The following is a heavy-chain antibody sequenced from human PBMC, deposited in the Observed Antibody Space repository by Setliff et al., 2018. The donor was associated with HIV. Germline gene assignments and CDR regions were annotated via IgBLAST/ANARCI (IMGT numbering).Heavy chain of an antibody. CDR2: ISGSGGST. CDR3: AKGGYNSSWAPNWFDP. J-gene: IGHJ5*02. Sequence: VGSLRLSCAASGFTFSSYAMSWVRQAPGKGLEWVSAISGSGGSTYYADSVKGRFTISRDNSKNTLYLQMNSLRAEDTAVYYCAKGGYNSSWAPNWFDPWGQGTLVTVSS. CDR1: GFTFSSYA. V-gene: IGHV3-23*01. D-gene: IGHD6-13*01.